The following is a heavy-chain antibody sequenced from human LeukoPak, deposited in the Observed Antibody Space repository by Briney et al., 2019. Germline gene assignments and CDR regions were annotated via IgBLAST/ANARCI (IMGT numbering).Heavy chain of an antibody. D-gene: IGHD1-26*01. V-gene: IGHV3-23*01. CDR2: ISGSGGST. Sequence: GGSLRLSCAASGFTFSSYAMRWVRQAPGKGLEWVSAISGSGGSTYYADSVKGRFTISRDNSKNTLYLQMNSLRAEDTAVHYCAKRGADSGSSDYWGQGTLVTVSS. CDR1: GFTFSSYA. CDR3: AKRGADSGSSDY. J-gene: IGHJ4*02.